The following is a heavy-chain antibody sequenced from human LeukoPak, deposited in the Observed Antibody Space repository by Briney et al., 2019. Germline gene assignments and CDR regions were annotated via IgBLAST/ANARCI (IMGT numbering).Heavy chain of an antibody. CDR2: ISYSGST. D-gene: IGHD3-22*01. CDR1: GGSVSSDNYY. Sequence: SETLSLTCTVSGGSVSSDNYYWTWIRQPPGKGLQWIGYISYSGSTNYNPSLKSRVTISLHTSKNQFSLRLSSLTAADTAVYYCARRHYYNGRAYYFLDYWGRGTLVTVSS. V-gene: IGHV4-61*01. J-gene: IGHJ4*02. CDR3: ARRHYYNGRAYYFLDY.